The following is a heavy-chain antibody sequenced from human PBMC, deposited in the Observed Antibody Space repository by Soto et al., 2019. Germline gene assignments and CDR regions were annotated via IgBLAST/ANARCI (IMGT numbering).Heavy chain of an antibody. D-gene: IGHD3-22*01. V-gene: IGHV3-30*18. J-gene: IGHJ4*02. CDR3: AKGGNTYYYDSSGYDY. CDR1: GFAFSSYG. Sequence: WWSLRLSCAASGFAFSSYGMHWFRQAPGKGLEWVAVISYDGSNKYYADSVKGRFTISRDNSKNTLYLQMNSLRAEDTAVYYCAKGGNTYYYDSSGYDYWGQGTLVTVSS. CDR2: ISYDGSNK.